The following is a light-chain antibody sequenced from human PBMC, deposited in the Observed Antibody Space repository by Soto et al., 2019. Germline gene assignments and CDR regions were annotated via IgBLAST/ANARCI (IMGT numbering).Light chain of an antibody. CDR2: EVN. Sequence: QPVLTQPASVSGSTGQSITISCTGTSSDVGAFKYVSWYQQHPGKAPKVMIYEVNNRPSGVSHRFSGSKSGNTASLTISGLQAEDEADYYCSSYTRSSTLVFGGGTKLTVL. CDR3: SSYTRSSTLV. CDR1: SSDVGAFKY. J-gene: IGLJ2*01. V-gene: IGLV2-14*01.